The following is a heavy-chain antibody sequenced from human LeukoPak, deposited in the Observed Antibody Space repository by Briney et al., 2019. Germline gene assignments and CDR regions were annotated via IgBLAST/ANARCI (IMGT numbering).Heavy chain of an antibody. CDR2: ISDSGIT. CDR3: AGRGHRYSRD. D-gene: IGHD2-15*01. V-gene: IGHV4-4*09. CDR1: GDSVSSGY. Sequence: SETLSLICTVSGDSVSSGYWTWIRQSPGKGLEWIGYISDSGITDYNPSLKSRLTISVDTSNNKFSLNLHSVTAADTAVYYCAGRGHRYSRDWGQGILVTVPS. J-gene: IGHJ1*01.